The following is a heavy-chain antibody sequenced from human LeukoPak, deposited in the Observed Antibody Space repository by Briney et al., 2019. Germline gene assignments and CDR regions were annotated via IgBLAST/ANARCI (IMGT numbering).Heavy chain of an antibody. CDR1: GFIFNNYW. V-gene: IGHV3-7*03. Sequence: GGSLRRSCAAAGFIFNNYWMGWVRQAPGKGLEWVANIKGDGSEKNFVDSVKGRFTISRDNAKNSLYLQVNSLRAEDTAVYYCARDFGFKVDYWGQGALVTVSS. J-gene: IGHJ4*02. CDR3: ARDFGFKVDY. CDR2: IKGDGSEK. D-gene: IGHD3-10*01.